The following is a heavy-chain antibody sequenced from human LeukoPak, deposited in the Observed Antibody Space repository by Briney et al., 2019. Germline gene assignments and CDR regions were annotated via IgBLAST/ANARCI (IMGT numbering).Heavy chain of an antibody. CDR3: AKRSHMLGATNPNYYFDH. J-gene: IGHJ4*02. CDR1: GSTFSSYA. Sequence: PGGSLRLSCAASGSTFSSYAMSWVRQAPGKGLEWVSAISTTVGGTYYADSVKGRFTISRDNSKNTLYLQVNSLSAEDTAVYYCAKRSHMLGATNPNYYFDHWGQGTLVTVSS. V-gene: IGHV3-23*01. D-gene: IGHD1-26*01. CDR2: ISTTVGGT.